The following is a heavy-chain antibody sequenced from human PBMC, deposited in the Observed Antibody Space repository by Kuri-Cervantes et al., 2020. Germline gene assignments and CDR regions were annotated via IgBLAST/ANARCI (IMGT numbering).Heavy chain of an antibody. Sequence: GSLRLSCAVSGGSISSSNWWSWVRQPPGKGLEWIGEIYHSGSPNYNPSLKSRVTISVDKSKNQCSLKLSSVTAADTAVYYCARSGGSPKNYYYYMDVWGKGTTVTVSS. CDR1: GGSISSSNW. J-gene: IGHJ6*03. CDR2: IYHSGSP. D-gene: IGHD2-15*01. V-gene: IGHV4-4*02. CDR3: ARSGGSPKNYYYYMDV.